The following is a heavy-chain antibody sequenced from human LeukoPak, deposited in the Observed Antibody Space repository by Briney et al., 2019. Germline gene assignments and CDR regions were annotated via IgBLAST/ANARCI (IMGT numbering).Heavy chain of an antibody. J-gene: IGHJ6*03. D-gene: IGHD1-26*01. V-gene: IGHV3-21*01. CDR1: GFTFNNYN. Sequence: GGSLRLSCATSGFTFNNYNMNWVRQAPGRALEWVSSITGSGTYIFYADSVKGRFTISRDNAKNSLYLQMNSLGPEDTAVYYCARDPYSGNYGNYYYYYMDVWGKGTTVTISS. CDR2: ITGSGTYI. CDR3: ARDPYSGNYGNYYYYYMDV.